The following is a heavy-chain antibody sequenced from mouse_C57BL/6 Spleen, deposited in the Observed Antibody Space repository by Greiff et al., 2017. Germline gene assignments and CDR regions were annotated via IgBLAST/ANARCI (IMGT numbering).Heavy chain of an antibody. D-gene: IGHD3-1*01. V-gene: IGHV7-3*01. CDR1: GFTFTDYN. CDR2: FRNKALGFTT. CDR3: ASQLGYYSMDY. Sequence: EVQWVEFGGGLVQPGGSLSLSCAASGFTFTDYNMSWVRQPPGTALEWLGFFRNKALGFTTESSASVKGRFTISRDNSQSILYLQRNARRAEDRATYYCASQLGYYSMDYWGQGTSVTVSS. J-gene: IGHJ4*01.